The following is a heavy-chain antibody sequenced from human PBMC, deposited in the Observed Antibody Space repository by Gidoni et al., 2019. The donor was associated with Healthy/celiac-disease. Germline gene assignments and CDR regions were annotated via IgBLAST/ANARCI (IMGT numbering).Heavy chain of an antibody. D-gene: IGHD3-9*01. CDR2: ISSSSSYI. Sequence: EVQLVESGGGLVKPGGALRLSFATYGFTFISYSMNLVRQAPGKGLEWVSSISSSSSYIYYADSVKGRFTISRDNAKNSLYLQMNSLRDEDTAVYYCARDLRNDYDILTGYYRDYGMDVWGQGTTVTVSS. V-gene: IGHV3-21*03. J-gene: IGHJ6*02. CDR1: GFTFISYS. CDR3: ARDLRNDYDILTGYYRDYGMDV.